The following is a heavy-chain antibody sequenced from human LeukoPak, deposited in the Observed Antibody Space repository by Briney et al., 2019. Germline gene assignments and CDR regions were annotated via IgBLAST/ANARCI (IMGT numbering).Heavy chain of an antibody. V-gene: IGHV3-23*01. CDR2: ISGSGGST. CDR1: GSTFSDQY. Sequence: PGGSLRLSCAASGSTFSDQYMDWVRQAPGKGLEWVSTISGSGGSTYYGDSVKGRFTISRDNSKNTLYLQMNSLSAEDTAVYYCAKAWRSGSYSSYFDYWGQGTLVTVSS. J-gene: IGHJ4*02. D-gene: IGHD1-26*01. CDR3: AKAWRSGSYSSYFDY.